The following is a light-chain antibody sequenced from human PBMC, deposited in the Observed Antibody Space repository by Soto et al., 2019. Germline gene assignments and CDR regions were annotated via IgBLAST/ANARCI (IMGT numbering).Light chain of an antibody. V-gene: IGLV2-14*01. J-gene: IGLJ1*01. CDR1: RSDIGDSNF. Sequence: QHVLTQPASVSGSPGQSVTISCTGPRSDIGDSNFISWYQHSPGKAPRLLIYEVNNRPSGVSKRFSGSKAGNAASLTISGLLDDDEADYFCASFRSGTILVFGSGTKVTVL. CDR2: EVN. CDR3: ASFRSGTILV.